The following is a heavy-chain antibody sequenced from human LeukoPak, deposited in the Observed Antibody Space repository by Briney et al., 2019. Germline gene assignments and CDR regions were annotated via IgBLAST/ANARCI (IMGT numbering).Heavy chain of an antibody. V-gene: IGHV4-31*02. Sequence: LRLSCAASGFTFSSYAMSWVRQAPGKGLEWIGYIYYSGSTYYNPSLKSRVTISLDTSKNQFSLNLRSVTAADTAVYYCARGGTFSGNFGYWGQGTLVTVSS. CDR1: GFTFSSYA. J-gene: IGHJ4*02. D-gene: IGHD1-26*01. CDR2: IYYSGST. CDR3: ARGGTFSGNFGY.